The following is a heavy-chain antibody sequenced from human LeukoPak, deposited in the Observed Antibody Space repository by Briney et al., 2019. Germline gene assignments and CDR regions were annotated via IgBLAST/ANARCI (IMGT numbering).Heavy chain of an antibody. D-gene: IGHD6-13*01. Sequence: ASVKVSCKPSGYIFSNYYTHWVRQAPGQGLEWMGMLNPSDDTTTYAQKFQGRITLTRDTSTSTVYMELSSLRSEETAVYYCATVDSSSWMNWFDPWGQGTLVTVSS. CDR3: ATVDSSSWMNWFDP. J-gene: IGHJ5*02. V-gene: IGHV1-46*01. CDR2: LNPSDDTT. CDR1: GYIFSNYY.